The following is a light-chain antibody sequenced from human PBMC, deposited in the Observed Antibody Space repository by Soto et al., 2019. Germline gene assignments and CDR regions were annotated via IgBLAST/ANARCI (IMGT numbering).Light chain of an antibody. CDR2: QVT. CDR1: SSDVGIYNY. Sequence: SVLTQPASVSGSPGQSITISCTGTSSDVGIYNYVSWYQHHPGKAPKLMIYQVTNRPSGVSNRFSGSKSGNTASLTISGLQAEDEADYYCSSYTGSTNYVFGTGTKVTVL. V-gene: IGLV2-14*01. J-gene: IGLJ1*01. CDR3: SSYTGSTNYV.